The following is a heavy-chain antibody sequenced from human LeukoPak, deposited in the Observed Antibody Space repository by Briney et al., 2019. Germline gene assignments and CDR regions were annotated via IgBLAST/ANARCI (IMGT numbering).Heavy chain of an antibody. D-gene: IGHD2-15*01. J-gene: IGHJ4*02. CDR1: GGSISSSSYY. CDR2: IYYSGST. Sequence: PSETLSLTCTVSGGSISSSSYYWGWIRQPPGKGLEWIGSIYYSGSTYYNPSLKSRVTISVDTSKNQFSLKLSSVTAADTAVYYCARDILVGGYCSGGSCYHRPFDYWGQGTLVTVPS. V-gene: IGHV4-39*07. CDR3: ARDILVGGYCSGGSCYHRPFDY.